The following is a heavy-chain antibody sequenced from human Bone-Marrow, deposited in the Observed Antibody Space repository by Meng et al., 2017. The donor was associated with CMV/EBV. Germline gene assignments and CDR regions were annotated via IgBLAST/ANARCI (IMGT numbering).Heavy chain of an antibody. CDR2: ISYDGSNK. J-gene: IGHJ6*02. CDR1: GFTFSSYA. CDR3: AIVCPGEMSLYLYSGMDV. Sequence: SLKISCAASGFTFSSYAMHWVRQAPGKGLEWVAVISYDGSNKYYGDSVKGRFTISRDTSKNASFLQMNSLRLEDTAVYYCAIVCPGEMSLYLYSGMDVWGQGTTVTVSS. V-gene: IGHV3-30-3*01. D-gene: IGHD4-11*01.